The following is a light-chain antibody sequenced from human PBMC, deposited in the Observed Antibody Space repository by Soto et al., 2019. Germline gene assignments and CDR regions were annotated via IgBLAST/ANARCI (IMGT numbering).Light chain of an antibody. CDR2: AAS. Sequence: DIQMTQSPSTLSASVGDRVTITCGASQSISSWLAWYQQKKGKAPKLLIYAASSLQSGVPSRFSGSGFGTDLTITISSMQTEDFATYYCQQSYSTWWTFGHGTQVDIK. CDR1: QSISSW. CDR3: QQSYSTWWT. J-gene: IGKJ1*01. V-gene: IGKV1-5*01.